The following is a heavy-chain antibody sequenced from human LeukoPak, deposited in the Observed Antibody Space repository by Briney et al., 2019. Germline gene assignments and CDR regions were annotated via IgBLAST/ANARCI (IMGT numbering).Heavy chain of an antibody. J-gene: IGHJ2*01. CDR3: ARAKPADFDL. V-gene: IGHV3-48*04. CDR1: GFTFSSYS. Sequence: GGSLRLSCAASGFTFSSYSMNWVRQAPGKGLEWVSYISSSSSTIYYADSVKGRFTLSRDNAKNTVYLQMNNLRADDTAVYHCARAKPADFDLWGRGTLVTVSS. CDR2: ISSSSSTI.